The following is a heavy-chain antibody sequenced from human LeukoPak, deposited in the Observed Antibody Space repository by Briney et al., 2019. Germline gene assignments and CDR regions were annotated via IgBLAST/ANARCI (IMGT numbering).Heavy chain of an antibody. V-gene: IGHV4-39*01. Sequence: SETLSLTCTVSGDSISSSSYYWAWIRQPPGRGLEWIGSIHYSGSTYYNPSLKSRVTISVDTSMNQFSLKLSSVTAADMAVYYCARHLGGGVPATLGWFDPWGQGTLVTVSS. CDR3: ARHLGGGVPATLGWFDP. J-gene: IGHJ5*02. CDR2: IHYSGST. CDR1: GDSISSSSYY. D-gene: IGHD2-15*01.